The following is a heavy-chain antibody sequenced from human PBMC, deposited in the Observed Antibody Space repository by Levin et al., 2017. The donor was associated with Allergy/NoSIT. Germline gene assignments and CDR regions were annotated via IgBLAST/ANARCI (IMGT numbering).Heavy chain of an antibody. CDR2: LFHTGTI. CDR1: GASFSSHY. CDR3: AGQRGYAYGFDY. J-gene: IGHJ4*02. Sequence: SQTLSLTCTVSGASFSSHYWNWIRQSPGKGLEWIGILFHTGTISTKPSLTSRVTMSVDTSKNQFSLKVASVTAADTAVYFCAGQRGYAYGFDYWGQGALVTVSS. D-gene: IGHD5-18*01. V-gene: IGHV4-59*11.